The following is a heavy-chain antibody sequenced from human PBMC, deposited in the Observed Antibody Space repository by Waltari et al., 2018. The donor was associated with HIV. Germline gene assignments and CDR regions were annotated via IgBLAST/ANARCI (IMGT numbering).Heavy chain of an antibody. V-gene: IGHV3-48*02. CDR1: GFTFSSYN. D-gene: IGHD5-12*01. J-gene: IGHJ4*02. CDR3: ARDLVAPGNFFDY. Sequence: EVQLVESGGGLVQPGGSLRLSCAASGFTFSSYNMNWVRQAPGRGLELLSSISNSGSAIYYADSVKGRFTISRDNAKNSLYLQMNSLRDEDTAVYYCARDLVAPGNFFDYWGQGTLVTVSS. CDR2: ISNSGSAI.